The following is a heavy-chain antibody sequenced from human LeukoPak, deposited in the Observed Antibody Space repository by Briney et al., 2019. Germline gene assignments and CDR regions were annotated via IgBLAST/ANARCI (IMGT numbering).Heavy chain of an antibody. V-gene: IGHV1-2*02. CDR3: ARGDSSSWYAPGDY. CDR1: GYTFTSNY. Sequence: ASVKVSCKASGYTFTSNYIHWVRQAPGQGLEWMGMIYPRDGSTSYAQKFQGRVTMTRDTSISTAYMELSRLRSDDTAVYYCARGDSSSWYAPGDYWGRGTLVTVSS. D-gene: IGHD6-13*01. CDR2: IYPRDGST. J-gene: IGHJ4*02.